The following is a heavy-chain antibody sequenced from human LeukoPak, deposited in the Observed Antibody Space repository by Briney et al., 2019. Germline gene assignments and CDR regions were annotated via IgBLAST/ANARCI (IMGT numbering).Heavy chain of an antibody. J-gene: IGHJ4*02. CDR3: ARDMGYNYGFFDS. D-gene: IGHD5-18*01. Sequence: PGGSLRLSCAASGFTLGRFAMHWVRQAPGKGLEWVASISYDGSPKYNADSVKGPFTISRDNPKNTLYLQINSLSPDDTAVYYCARDMGYNYGFFDSWGQGTLVTVSS. V-gene: IGHV3-30-3*01. CDR1: GFTLGRFA. CDR2: ISYDGSPK.